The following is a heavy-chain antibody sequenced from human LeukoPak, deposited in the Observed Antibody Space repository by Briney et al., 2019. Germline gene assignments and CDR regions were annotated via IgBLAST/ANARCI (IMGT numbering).Heavy chain of an antibody. CDR3: ATSNWGSNY. CDR2: IKQDGSEK. V-gene: IGHV3-7*01. D-gene: IGHD7-27*01. J-gene: IGHJ4*02. Sequence: PGGSLRLSCVASGFIFSNYWISWVRQAPGKGLEWLANIKQDGSEKYYVDSVKGRSTISRDNAKNSLYLQMYSLRAEDTAVYYCATSNWGSNYWGQGTLVTVSS. CDR1: GFIFSNYW.